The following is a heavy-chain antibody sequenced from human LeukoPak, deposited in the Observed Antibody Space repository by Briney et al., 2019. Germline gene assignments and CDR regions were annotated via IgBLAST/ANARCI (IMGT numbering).Heavy chain of an antibody. CDR2: IYTSGST. CDR1: GGSISSYY. Sequence: SETLSLTCTVSGGSISSYYWSWIRQPAGKGLEWIGRIYTSGSTNYNPSLKSRVTMSVDTSKTQFSLKLSSVTAADTAVYYCARDRYCSSTSCYNYYYYGMDVWGQGTTVTVSS. CDR3: ARDRYCSSTSCYNYYYYGMDV. V-gene: IGHV4-4*07. D-gene: IGHD2-2*02. J-gene: IGHJ6*02.